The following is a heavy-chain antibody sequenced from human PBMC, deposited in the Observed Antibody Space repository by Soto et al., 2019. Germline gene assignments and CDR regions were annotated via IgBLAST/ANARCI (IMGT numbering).Heavy chain of an antibody. V-gene: IGHV1-69*06. D-gene: IGHD1-7*01. J-gene: IGHJ4*02. CDR2: IIPIFGTA. Sequence: ASVKVSCKASGGTFSSYAISWVRQAPGQGLEWMGGIIPIFGTANYAQKFQGRVTITADKSTSTAYMELSSLRSEDTAVYYCARDWGRYNWNYFVRYYFDYWGQGTLVTVSS. CDR3: ARDWGRYNWNYFVRYYFDY. CDR1: GGTFSSYA.